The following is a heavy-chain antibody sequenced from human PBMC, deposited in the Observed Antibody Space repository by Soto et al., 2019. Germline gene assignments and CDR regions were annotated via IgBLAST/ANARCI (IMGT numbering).Heavy chain of an antibody. CDR1: GFTFSSYA. J-gene: IGHJ3*01. V-gene: IGHV3-23*01. CDR2: ISGSGAST. CDR3: AKVCLLVGPSMEYGIDF. Sequence: GSLRLSCAASGFTFSSYAMSWVRQAPGNGLEWVSGISGSGASTYYADSVKGRFTISRDNSRNTVYLQLNSLRAEDTAIYYCAKVCLLVGPSMEYGIDFWGLGTIVTVSS. D-gene: IGHD1-26*01.